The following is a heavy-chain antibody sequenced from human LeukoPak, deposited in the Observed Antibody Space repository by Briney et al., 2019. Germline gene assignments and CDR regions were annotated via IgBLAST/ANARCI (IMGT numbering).Heavy chain of an antibody. CDR3: ARDRDGGFDY. J-gene: IGHJ4*02. CDR1: GFTFSNNA. CDR2: IGTAGDA. D-gene: IGHD4-23*01. Sequence: GGSLRLSCAASGFTFSNNAMSWVRQATGKGLEWVSAIGTAGDAYYPGSVKGRFTISRENAKNSLYLQMNSLRAGDTAVYYCARDRDGGFDYWGQGTLVTVSS. V-gene: IGHV3-13*01.